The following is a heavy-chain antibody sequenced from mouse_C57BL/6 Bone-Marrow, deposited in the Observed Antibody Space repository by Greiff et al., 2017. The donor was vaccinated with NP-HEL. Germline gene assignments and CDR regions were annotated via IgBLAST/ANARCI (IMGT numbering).Heavy chain of an antibody. CDR3: AREEFYYGSSRAY. Sequence: QVQLQQPGAELVRPGSSVKLSCKASGYTFTSYWMDWVKQRPGQGLEWIGNIYPSDSETHYNQKFKDKATLTVDKSSSTAYMQLSSLTSEDSAVYYCAREEFYYGSSRAYWGQGTLVTVSA. J-gene: IGHJ3*01. CDR1: GYTFTSYW. D-gene: IGHD1-1*01. V-gene: IGHV1-61*01. CDR2: IYPSDSET.